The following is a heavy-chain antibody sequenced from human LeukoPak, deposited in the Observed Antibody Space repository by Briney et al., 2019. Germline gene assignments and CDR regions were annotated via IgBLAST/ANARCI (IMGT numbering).Heavy chain of an antibody. CDR2: ISNNGGYT. CDR3: AKQLGYCSDGSCYFPY. D-gene: IGHD2-15*01. Sequence: GGSLRLSCAASGFTFSSSAMSWVRQAPGKGLEWVSAISNNGGYTYYADSVQGRFTISRDNSKSTLCLQMNSLRAEDTAVYYCAKQLGYCSDGSCYFPYWGQGTLATVSS. CDR1: GFTFSSSA. J-gene: IGHJ4*02. V-gene: IGHV3-23*01.